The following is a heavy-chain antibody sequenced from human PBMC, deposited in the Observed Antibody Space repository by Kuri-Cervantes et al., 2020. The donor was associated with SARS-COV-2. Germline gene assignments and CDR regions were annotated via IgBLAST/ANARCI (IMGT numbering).Heavy chain of an antibody. J-gene: IGHJ4*02. CDR3: ASQNSGSSDFDY. D-gene: IGHD1-26*01. V-gene: IGHV4-30-2*01. Sequence: LRLSCAVSGGSISSGGYSWSWIRQPPGKGLEWIGYIYHSGSTYYNPSLKSRVTISVDRSKNQFSLKLSSVTAADTAVYYCASQNSGSSDFDYWGQGTLVTVSS. CDR1: GGSISSGGYS. CDR2: IYHSGST.